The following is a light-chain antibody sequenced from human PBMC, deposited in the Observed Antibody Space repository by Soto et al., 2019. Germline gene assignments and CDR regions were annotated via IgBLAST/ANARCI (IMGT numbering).Light chain of an antibody. CDR1: QDIDSW. CDR3: QHSYSSPT. CDR2: AAS. V-gene: IGKV1-12*01. J-gene: IGKJ2*01. Sequence: DIQMTQSPSSVSASVGDRVTITCRASQDIDSWLAWYQQKPGKAPKLLIYAASSLQSGVPSRFSGSGSGTDFTFTISSLQPEDFATYYCQHSYSSPTFGQGTKVDIK.